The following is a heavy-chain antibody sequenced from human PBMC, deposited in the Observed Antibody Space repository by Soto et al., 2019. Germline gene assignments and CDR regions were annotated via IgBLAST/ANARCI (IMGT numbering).Heavy chain of an antibody. D-gene: IGHD5-12*01. CDR2: IIPIFGTA. J-gene: IGHJ6*02. Sequence: ASVKVSCKASGGTFSSYAISWVRQAPGQGLEWMGGIIPIFGTANYAQKFQGRVTITADESTSTAYMELSSLRSEDTAVYYCARDLEMATITGYYYYGMDVWGQGTTVTVSS. CDR3: ARDLEMATITGYYYYGMDV. V-gene: IGHV1-69*13. CDR1: GGTFSSYA.